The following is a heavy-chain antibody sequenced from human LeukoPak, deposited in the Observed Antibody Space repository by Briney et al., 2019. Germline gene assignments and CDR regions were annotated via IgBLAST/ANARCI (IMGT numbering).Heavy chain of an antibody. D-gene: IGHD6-19*01. CDR1: GGSISSYY. V-gene: IGHV4-59*08. J-gene: IGHJ4*02. CDR2: IYYSGST. CDR3: ARVGSGWYLVY. Sequence: SETLSLTCTVSGGSISSYYWSWIRQPPGKGLEWIGYIYYSGSTNYNPSLKSRVTISVDTSKNQLSLKLSSVTAADTAVYYCARVGSGWYLVYWGQGTLVTVSS.